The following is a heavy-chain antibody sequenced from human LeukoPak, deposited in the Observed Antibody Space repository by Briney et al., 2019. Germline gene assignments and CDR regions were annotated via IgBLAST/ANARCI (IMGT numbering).Heavy chain of an antibody. CDR3: AKDKQLWLPFDY. V-gene: IGHV3-30*02. J-gene: IGHJ4*02. CDR1: GFTFSSYG. Sequence: GGSLRLSCAASGFTFSSYGMHWVRQAPGKGLEWVAFIRYDGSNKYYADSVKGRFTISRDNSKNTLYLQMNSLRAEDTAVYYCAKDKQLWLPFDYWGQGTLVTVSS. CDR2: IRYDGSNK. D-gene: IGHD5-18*01.